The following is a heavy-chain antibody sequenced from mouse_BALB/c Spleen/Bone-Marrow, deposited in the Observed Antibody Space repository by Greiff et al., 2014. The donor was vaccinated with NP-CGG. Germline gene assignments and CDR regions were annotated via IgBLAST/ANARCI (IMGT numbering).Heavy chain of an antibody. J-gene: IGHJ2*01. Sequence: EVQLQQSGPDLVKPGASVKMSCKASGYTFTNYIMHWVKQTPGQGLEWIGYINPYNDDTKYNEKFKNKATLTSDKSSSTAYMEPSSLTSDDSAIYYCAPNYYGKGYFDYWGQGTTLTVSS. CDR3: APNYYGKGYFDY. V-gene: IGHV1-14*01. CDR1: GYTFTNYI. D-gene: IGHD1-1*01. CDR2: INPYNDDT.